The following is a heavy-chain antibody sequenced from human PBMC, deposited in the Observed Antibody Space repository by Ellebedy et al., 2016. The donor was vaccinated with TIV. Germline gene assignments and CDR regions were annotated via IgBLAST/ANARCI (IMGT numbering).Heavy chain of an antibody. CDR2: INPKTGGT. CDR3: ARDIWRSGYSSDY. Sequence: AASVKVSCKASGYSFTNYDIHWLRQAPGQGPEYMGHINPKTGGTRYAQKFRGRVTMTRDTAITTAYMELSALMSDDTAIYYCARDIWRSGYSSDYWGQGTLVTVAS. CDR1: GYSFTNYD. J-gene: IGHJ4*02. V-gene: IGHV1-2*06. D-gene: IGHD6-25*01.